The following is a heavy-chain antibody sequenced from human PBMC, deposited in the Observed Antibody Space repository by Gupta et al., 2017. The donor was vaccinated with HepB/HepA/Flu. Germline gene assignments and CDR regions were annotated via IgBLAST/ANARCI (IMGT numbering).Heavy chain of an antibody. D-gene: IGHD1-26*01. J-gene: IGHJ1*01. Sequence: QVQLVESGGGVVQPGRSLRLSCAAFGFTFSSSAMHWLRQAPGKGLEWVAVISYDGSNKYYADSVKGRFTISRDNSKNTLYLQMNSLRAEDTAVYYCARDSDYSGSYQEYFQHWGQGTLVTVSS. CDR2: ISYDGSNK. V-gene: IGHV3-30-3*01. CDR3: ARDSDYSGSYQEYFQH. CDR1: GFTFSSSA.